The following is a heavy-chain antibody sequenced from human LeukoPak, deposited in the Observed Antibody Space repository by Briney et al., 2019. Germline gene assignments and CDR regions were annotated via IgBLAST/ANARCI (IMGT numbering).Heavy chain of an antibody. Sequence: GGSLRLSCAASGFTFSSYEMNWVRQAPGKGLEWVSYISGSGSTKYYADSVKGRFTISRDNAKNSLSLQMNSLRAEDTAVYYCARCSGSSTYHSDDYWGQGTLVTVSS. CDR2: ISGSGSTK. J-gene: IGHJ4*02. CDR1: GFTFSSYE. D-gene: IGHD2-15*01. CDR3: ARCSGSSTYHSDDY. V-gene: IGHV3-48*03.